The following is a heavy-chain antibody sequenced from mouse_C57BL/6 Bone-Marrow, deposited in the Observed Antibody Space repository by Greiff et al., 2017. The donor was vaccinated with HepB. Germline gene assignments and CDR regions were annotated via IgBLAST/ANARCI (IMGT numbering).Heavy chain of an antibody. V-gene: IGHV1-54*01. CDR1: GYAFTNYL. J-gene: IGHJ2*01. CDR3: ATTVVAFDY. Sequence: QVQLQQSGAELVRPGTSVKVSCKASGYAFTNYLIEWVKQRPGQGLEWIGVINPGSGGTNYNEKFKGKATLAADKSSSTAYMQLSLLTSEDSAVYFCATTVVAFDYWGQGTTLTVSS. D-gene: IGHD1-1*01. CDR2: INPGSGGT.